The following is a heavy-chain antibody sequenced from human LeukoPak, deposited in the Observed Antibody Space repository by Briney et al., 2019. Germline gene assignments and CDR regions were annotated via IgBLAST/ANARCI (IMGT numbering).Heavy chain of an antibody. Sequence: SGGSLRLSCTVSEFTFSSYSMNWARQAPGKGLEWVASINRGATYIYYADSMKGRFTISRDDAKSSLYLQMNSLRAEDTAVYYCVRLRRNSDSSGYYYYYDYWGQGILVTVSS. CDR1: EFTFSSYS. J-gene: IGHJ4*02. CDR3: VRLRRNSDSSGYYYYYDY. D-gene: IGHD3-22*01. V-gene: IGHV3-21*01. CDR2: INRGATYI.